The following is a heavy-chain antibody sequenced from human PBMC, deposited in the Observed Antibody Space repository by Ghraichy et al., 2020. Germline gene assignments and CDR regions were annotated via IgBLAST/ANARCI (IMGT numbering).Heavy chain of an antibody. Sequence: GGSLRLSCAASGFTFSNYWMSWVRQAPGKGLEWVANIKEEGSEKYYVDSVKGRFTISRDNAKNSLYLQMNSLRAEDTAVYYCARTRGMYSSSWYVGYWGQGTLVTVSS. D-gene: IGHD6-13*01. V-gene: IGHV3-7*03. CDR3: ARTRGMYSSSWYVGY. J-gene: IGHJ4*02. CDR2: IKEEGSEK. CDR1: GFTFSNYW.